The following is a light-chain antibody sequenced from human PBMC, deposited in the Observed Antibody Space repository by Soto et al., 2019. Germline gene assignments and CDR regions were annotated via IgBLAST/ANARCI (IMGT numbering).Light chain of an antibody. Sequence: QSALTQPPSASGSPGQSVTISCTGTSSDVGGYNYVSWYQQHPGKVPKLMIYEVSKRPSGVPDRFSGSKSGNTASLTVSGLQAEDEADYYCSSYAGRNNLVFGGGTKVTVL. CDR2: EVS. CDR1: SSDVGGYNY. V-gene: IGLV2-8*01. CDR3: SSYAGRNNLV. J-gene: IGLJ2*01.